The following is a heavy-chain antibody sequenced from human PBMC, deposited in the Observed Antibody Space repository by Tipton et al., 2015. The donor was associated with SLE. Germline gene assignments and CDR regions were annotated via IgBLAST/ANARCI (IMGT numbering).Heavy chain of an antibody. CDR3: ARIAVADTLWIDY. D-gene: IGHD6-19*01. J-gene: IGHJ4*02. CDR2: IYYSGST. CDR1: GGSISSGGYY. Sequence: TLSLTCTVSGGSISSGGYYWGWIRQPPGKGLEWIGSIYYSGSTYYNPSLKSRVTISVDTSKNQFSLKLSSVTAADTAVYYCARIAVADTLWIDYWGQGTLVTVSS. V-gene: IGHV4-39*01.